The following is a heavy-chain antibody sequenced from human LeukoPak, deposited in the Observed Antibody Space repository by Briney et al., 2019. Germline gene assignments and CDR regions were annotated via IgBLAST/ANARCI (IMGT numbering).Heavy chain of an antibody. V-gene: IGHV3-21*01. D-gene: IGHD4-17*01. CDR2: ISGSSDYI. CDR1: GFTFSTYS. Sequence: PGGSLRLSCAASGFTFSTYSMNWVRQAPGKGLEWVSSISGSSDYIFYGDSVKGRFTISRDNAENSLYLQMNSLRAEDTAVYYCARVKFGDYAIDYWGQGTLVTASS. J-gene: IGHJ4*02. CDR3: ARVKFGDYAIDY.